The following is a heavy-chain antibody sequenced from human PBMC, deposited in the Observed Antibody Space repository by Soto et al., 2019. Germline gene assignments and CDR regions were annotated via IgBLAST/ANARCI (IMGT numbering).Heavy chain of an antibody. D-gene: IGHD6-13*01. J-gene: IGHJ6*02. CDR1: GFTFSSYG. Sequence: QVQLVESGGGVVQPGRSLRLSCAASGFTFSSYGMHWVRQAPGKGLEWVAVIWDDGSNKYYADSVKGRFTISRDNSKNPLYLQMNSLRAEDTAVYYCARVIAAAGTYYYYGMDVWGQGTTVTVSS. CDR2: IWDDGSNK. V-gene: IGHV3-33*01. CDR3: ARVIAAAGTYYYYGMDV.